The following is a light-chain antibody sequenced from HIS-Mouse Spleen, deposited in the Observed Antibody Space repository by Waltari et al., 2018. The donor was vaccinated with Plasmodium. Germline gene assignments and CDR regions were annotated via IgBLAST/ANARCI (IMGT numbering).Light chain of an antibody. CDR2: AAS. CDR3: QQNYNTWT. V-gene: IGKV1-39*01. Sequence: DIQMTQSPSSLSASVGDRVTITCRASQSISSYLNWDQQKPGKAPKLLIYAASSLQSGVPSRVTGSGSGTDFTLTISSLQPEDFATYYCQQNYNTWTFGQGTKVEIK. CDR1: QSISSY. J-gene: IGKJ1*01.